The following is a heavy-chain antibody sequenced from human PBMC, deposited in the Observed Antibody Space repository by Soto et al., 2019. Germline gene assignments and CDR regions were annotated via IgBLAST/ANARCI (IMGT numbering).Heavy chain of an antibody. V-gene: IGHV3-23*01. CDR2: ISSRGSST. J-gene: IGHJ4*01. Sequence: EVQLLESGGGLAQPGGSLRLSCAASGFTFTNYAMSWVRQAPGKGLEWVSVISSRGSSTYYADSVKGRFTISRDNSKSTLYLQMNSLRAEDTALYYCAKGAAGRTNDYGDYWGHGTLVTVSS. CDR1: GFTFTNYA. CDR3: AKGAAGRTNDYGDY. D-gene: IGHD1-1*01.